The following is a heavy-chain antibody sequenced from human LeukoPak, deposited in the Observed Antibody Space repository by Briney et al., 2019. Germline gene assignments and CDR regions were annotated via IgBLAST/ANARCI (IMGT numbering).Heavy chain of an antibody. Sequence: GGSLRLSCAASGFTFSSYAMHWVRQAPGKGLEYVSAISSNGGSTYYANSVKGRFTISRDNSKNTLYLQMGSLRAEDMAVYYCARAPCALRCFFDYWGQGTLVTVST. V-gene: IGHV3-64*01. CDR2: ISSNGGST. D-gene: IGHD4-17*01. J-gene: IGHJ4*02. CDR1: GFTFSSYA. CDR3: ARAPCALRCFFDY.